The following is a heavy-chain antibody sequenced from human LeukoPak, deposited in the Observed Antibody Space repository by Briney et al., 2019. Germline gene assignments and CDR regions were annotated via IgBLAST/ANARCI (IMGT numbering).Heavy chain of an antibody. V-gene: IGHV6-1*01. CDR1: GDSVSSNSAA. CDR3: AWSGSSCYGGLWDFDY. Sequence: SQTLSLTCAISGDSVSSNSAAWNWIRQSPSRGLEWLGRTYYRSKWYNDYAVSVKSRITINPDTSKNQFSLQLNSVTPEDTAVYYCAWSGSSCYGGLWDFDYWGQGTLVTVSS. CDR2: TYYRSKWYN. J-gene: IGHJ4*02. D-gene: IGHD6-13*01.